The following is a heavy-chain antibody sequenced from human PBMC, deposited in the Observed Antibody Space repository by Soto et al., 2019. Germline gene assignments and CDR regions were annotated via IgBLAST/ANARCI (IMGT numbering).Heavy chain of an antibody. CDR1: GFTVSSNY. D-gene: IGHD2-8*02. CDR2: IYSGGST. J-gene: IGHJ6*03. Sequence: EVQLVESGGGLVQPGGSLRLSCAASGFTVSSNYMSWVRQAPGKGLEWVSVIYSGGSTYYADAVKGRFTISRHNSKNPLYLQMNSLRVEDTAVYYCAREPAKGTTGRYYYMDVWGKGTTVTVSS. V-gene: IGHV3-53*04. CDR3: AREPAKGTTGRYYYMDV.